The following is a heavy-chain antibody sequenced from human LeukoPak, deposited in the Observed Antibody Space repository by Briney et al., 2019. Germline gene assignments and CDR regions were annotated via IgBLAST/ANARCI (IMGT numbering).Heavy chain of an antibody. CDR1: GGSISSGGYY. CDR3: AAEGIVVVPAARRAFDI. Sequence: SETLSLTCTVSGGSISSGGYYWSWIRQPPGKGLEWIGYIYHSGSTYYNPSLKSRVTISVDRSKNQFSLKLGSVTAADTAVYYCAAEGIVVVPAARRAFDIWGQGTMVTVSS. J-gene: IGHJ3*02. V-gene: IGHV4-30-2*01. D-gene: IGHD2-2*01. CDR2: IYHSGST.